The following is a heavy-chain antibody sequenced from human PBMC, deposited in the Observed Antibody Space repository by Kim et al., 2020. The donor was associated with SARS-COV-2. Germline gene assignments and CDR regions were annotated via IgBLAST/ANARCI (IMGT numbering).Heavy chain of an antibody. CDR1: GFTFDDYA. J-gene: IGHJ6*02. V-gene: IGHV3-9*01. Sequence: GGSLRLSCAASGFTFDDYAMHWVRQAPGKGLEWVSGISWNSGSIGYADSVKGRFTISRENAKNSLYLKMNSLRAEDTALYYCAKDKGPYGSWENNYYYYYGMDLWGQGTTVTVS. D-gene: IGHD3-10*01. CDR3: AKDKGPYGSWENNYYYYYGMDL. CDR2: ISWNSGSI.